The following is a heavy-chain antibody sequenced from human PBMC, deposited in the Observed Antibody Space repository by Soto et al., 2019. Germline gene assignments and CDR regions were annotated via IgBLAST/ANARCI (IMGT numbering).Heavy chain of an antibody. CDR3: ARLPSLNYDSGGYYDY. J-gene: IGHJ4*02. V-gene: IGHV5-51*01. CDR1: GYSFTTYW. CDR2: IYPGDSDT. D-gene: IGHD3-22*01. Sequence: PGESLKISCNGPGYSFTTYWIGWVRQMPGKGLEWMGIIYPGDSDTRYSPSFQGQVTISADKSISTAFLQWSSLKASDTAMYYCARLPSLNYDSGGYYDYWGQGTLVTVSS.